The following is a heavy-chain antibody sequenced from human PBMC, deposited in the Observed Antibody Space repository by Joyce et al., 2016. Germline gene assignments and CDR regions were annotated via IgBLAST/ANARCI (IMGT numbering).Heavy chain of an antibody. V-gene: IGHV4-61*02. CDR1: GGSINSGNYY. J-gene: IGHJ5*02. Sequence: QVQLQESGPGLVKPSQTLSLTCTVSGGSINSGNYYWTWIRQRAGTGLEWIGRIHTTGKTAYNPSLKNRLTISGDTSQTHFALRLSSVTAADTAIYYCAREKEDVLRFVEWSTPTDYNWFDPWGQGILVTVSS. CDR2: IHTTGKT. D-gene: IGHD3-3*01. CDR3: AREKEDVLRFVEWSTPTDYNWFDP.